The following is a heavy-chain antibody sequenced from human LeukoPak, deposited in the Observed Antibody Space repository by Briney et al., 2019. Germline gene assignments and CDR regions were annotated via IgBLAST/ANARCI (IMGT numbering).Heavy chain of an antibody. CDR3: ARDTLGEGEDANYAVYYFDY. V-gene: IGHV3-23*01. Sequence: GGSLRLSCAASGFTFSSYGMSWVRQAPGKGLEWVSAISGSGGSTYYADSVKGRFTISRDNSKNTLYLQMNSLRAEDTALYYCARDTLGEGEDANYAVYYFDYWGQGTVVTVSS. CDR2: ISGSGGST. J-gene: IGHJ4*02. CDR1: GFTFSSYG. D-gene: IGHD4/OR15-4a*01.